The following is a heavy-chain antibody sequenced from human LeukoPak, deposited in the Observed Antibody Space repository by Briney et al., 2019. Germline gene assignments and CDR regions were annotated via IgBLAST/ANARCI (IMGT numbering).Heavy chain of an antibody. V-gene: IGHV1-18*01. D-gene: IGHD3-3*01. CDR1: GYTFTSYG. CDR3: AREKVLEWSHRSWYYGMDV. Sequence: ASVKVSCKASGYTFTSYGISWVRQAPGQGLEWMGWISAYNGNTNYAQKLQGRVTMTTDTSTSTAYMELRSQRSDDTAVYYCAREKVLEWSHRSWYYGMDVWGQGTTVTVSS. CDR2: ISAYNGNT. J-gene: IGHJ6*02.